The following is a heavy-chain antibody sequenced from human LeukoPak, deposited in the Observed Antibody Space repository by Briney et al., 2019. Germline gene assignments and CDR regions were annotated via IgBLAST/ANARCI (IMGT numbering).Heavy chain of an antibody. CDR1: GFSFSSYG. Sequence: GRSLRLSCAASGFSFSSYGMHWVRQAPGKGLEWVAVISYDGSNKYYADSVKGRFTISRDNSKSTLYLQMNTPRAEVTAVYYCAKAYYYVSGSYYLGDYWGQGTLVTVSS. V-gene: IGHV3-30*18. CDR3: AKAYYYVSGSYYLGDY. J-gene: IGHJ4*02. D-gene: IGHD3-10*01. CDR2: ISYDGSNK.